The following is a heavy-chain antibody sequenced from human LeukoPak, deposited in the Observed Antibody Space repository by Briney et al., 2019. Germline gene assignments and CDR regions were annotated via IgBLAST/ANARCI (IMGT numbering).Heavy chain of an antibody. D-gene: IGHD1-1*01. V-gene: IGHV3-7*01. CDR2: ISKDGNEI. Sequence: GGSLRLSCATSGLSLSNFWMHWVRQAPGKGLEWVAIISKDGNEIKYVDSVKGRFTLSRDNAKNSVYLQMNSLRTEDTALYYCVTDGDKWNDFEYWGQGTLVTVSS. CDR1: GLSLSNFW. CDR3: VTDGDKWNDFEY. J-gene: IGHJ4*02.